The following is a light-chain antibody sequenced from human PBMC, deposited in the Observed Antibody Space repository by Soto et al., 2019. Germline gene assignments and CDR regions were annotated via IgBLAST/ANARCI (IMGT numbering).Light chain of an antibody. CDR1: QSISSY. CDR3: QRYKNWPKT. CDR2: DAS. J-gene: IGKJ1*01. Sequence: EVVLTQSPDTLSLPPGDRATLSCRASQSISSYLAWYQQKPGQAPRLLIYDASSRATGIPARCSGSGSGTECTLTLSSLQSEDFAVYYCQRYKNWPKTFGQGTKVEIK. V-gene: IGKV3-11*01.